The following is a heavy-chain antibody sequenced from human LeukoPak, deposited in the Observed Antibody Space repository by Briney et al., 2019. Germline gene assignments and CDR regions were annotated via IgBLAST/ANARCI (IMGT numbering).Heavy chain of an antibody. V-gene: IGHV5-51*01. J-gene: IGHJ4*02. CDR3: ARLGSTYGSSDY. Sequence: GESLKISCKGSGYSFTNYWIGWVRQMPGKGLEWMGIIYPADSDTRYSPSFQGHVTISAGKSISTAYLQWSSLKASDTAMYYCARLGSTYGSSDYWGQGTLVTVSS. D-gene: IGHD3-10*01. CDR2: IYPADSDT. CDR1: GYSFTNYW.